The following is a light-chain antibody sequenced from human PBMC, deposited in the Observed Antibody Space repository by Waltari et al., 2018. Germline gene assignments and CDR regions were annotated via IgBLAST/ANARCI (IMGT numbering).Light chain of an antibody. CDR3: QHYGFSSWT. Sequence: EIVLTQSPGTLSLSLGESATLSCRASQSIDSNYVAWYQRKPGQAPRLLISGASTRATGIPDRFRGSESGTDFFTLTINRLEPEDFAVYYCQHYGFSSWTFGQGTKVEMK. CDR1: QSIDSNY. J-gene: IGKJ1*01. CDR2: GAS. V-gene: IGKV3-20*01.